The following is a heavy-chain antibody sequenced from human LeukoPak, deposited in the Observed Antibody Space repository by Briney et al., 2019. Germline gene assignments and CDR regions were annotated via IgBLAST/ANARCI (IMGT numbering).Heavy chain of an antibody. D-gene: IGHD5-18*01. J-gene: IGHJ4*02. CDR3: ARHLSGVTGYTYGRGIDY. V-gene: IGHV3-48*04. CDR2: ISSSSSSV. Sequence: GGSLRLSCAASGFTFSIYSMNWVRQAPGKGLEWVSYISSSSSSVYYADSVKGRFTISRDNAKTSLYLQINSLRAEDTAVYYCARHLSGVTGYTYGRGIDYWGQGTLVTVSS. CDR1: GFTFSIYS.